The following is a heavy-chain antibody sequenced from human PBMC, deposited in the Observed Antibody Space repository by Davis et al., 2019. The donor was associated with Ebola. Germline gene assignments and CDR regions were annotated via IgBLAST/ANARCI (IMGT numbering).Heavy chain of an antibody. CDR2: ISGSGATT. CDR3: AKVPHGV. V-gene: IGHV3-23*01. J-gene: IGHJ4*02. Sequence: GESLKISCAASGFTFSNYAMSWVRQAPGKGLEWVSGISGSGATTYYADSVKGRFTISRDNSKNTLYLQMNSLRAEDTAVYYCAKVPHGVWGQGTLVTVSS. CDR1: GFTFSNYA. D-gene: IGHD2-8*01.